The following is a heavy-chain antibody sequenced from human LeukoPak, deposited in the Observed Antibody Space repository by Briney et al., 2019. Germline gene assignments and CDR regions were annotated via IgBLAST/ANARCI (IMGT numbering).Heavy chain of an antibody. CDR1: RYTFTGYY. CDR2: IYPHSGGT. D-gene: IGHD1-26*01. Sequence: GASVQVSCTASRYTFTGYYIHWVRQAPGQGPEWMGWIYPHSGGTNYAQKFQGRVTMTRDTSISTAYMELSRLRSDDTAVYYCARDQVDAGSYFAFFDYWGQGTLVTVSS. V-gene: IGHV1-2*02. J-gene: IGHJ4*02. CDR3: ARDQVDAGSYFAFFDY.